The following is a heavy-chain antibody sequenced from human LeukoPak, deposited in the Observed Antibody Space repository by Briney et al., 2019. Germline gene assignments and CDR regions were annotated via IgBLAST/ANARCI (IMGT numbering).Heavy chain of an antibody. CDR1: GDTLSSNCAA. J-gene: IGHJ4*02. CDR2: IYYRSKWYY. Sequence: SQTLSLTRAISGDTLSSNCAAFDWIRPPPSRGLDWLGRIYYRSKWYYDYAVSVKSRITITPDTSTNQFSLQLNSVTPEDTAVYYCARGGGAVDYWGQGTLVTVSS. CDR3: ARGGGAVDY. D-gene: IGHD2-15*01. V-gene: IGHV6-1*01.